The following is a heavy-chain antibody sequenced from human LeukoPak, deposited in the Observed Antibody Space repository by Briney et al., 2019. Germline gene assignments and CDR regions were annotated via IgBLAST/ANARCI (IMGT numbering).Heavy chain of an antibody. Sequence: PSETLSLTCTVSGGSISSSGYYWGWIRQPPGKGLEWIGSVHYSGSSYYNPSLESRVTISVDTSKNQFSLRLSSVTAADTAVYYCARDGYSGSDALWGQGTLVAVSS. CDR2: VHYSGSS. J-gene: IGHJ4*02. V-gene: IGHV4-39*07. D-gene: IGHD5-12*01. CDR1: GGSISSSGYY. CDR3: ARDGYSGSDAL.